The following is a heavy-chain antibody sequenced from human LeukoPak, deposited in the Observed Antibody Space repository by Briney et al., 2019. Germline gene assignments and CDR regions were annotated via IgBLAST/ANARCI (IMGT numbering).Heavy chain of an antibody. CDR3: VKISYFDWYYFDY. V-gene: IGHV3-64D*09. Sequence: GGSLRLSCSGSGFTFRNYAMHWVRQAPGKELEYVSAISSNGGSTYYADSVKGRFTISRDNSKNTLYLQMSSLRAEDTAVYYCVKISYFDWYYFDYWGQGTLVTVSS. CDR1: GFTFRNYA. D-gene: IGHD3-9*01. CDR2: ISSNGGST. J-gene: IGHJ4*02.